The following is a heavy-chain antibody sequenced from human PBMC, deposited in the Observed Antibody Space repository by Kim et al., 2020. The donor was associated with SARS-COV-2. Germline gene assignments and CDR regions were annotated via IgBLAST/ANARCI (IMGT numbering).Heavy chain of an antibody. J-gene: IGHJ3*02. CDR3: ARVFDGAFDI. V-gene: IGHV3-30-3*01. CDR2: NK. Sequence: NKYYAASGKGRFTICRDKSKTTRYLQMNSLRAEETAVYYCARVFDGAFDIWGQGTMVTVSS. D-gene: IGHD3-3*01.